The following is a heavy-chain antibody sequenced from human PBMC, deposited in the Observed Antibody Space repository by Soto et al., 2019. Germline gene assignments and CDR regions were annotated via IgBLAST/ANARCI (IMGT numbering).Heavy chain of an antibody. CDR1: GYTFTSYG. J-gene: IGHJ4*02. CDR3: ARIIDPRIAAAGSYFDY. V-gene: IGHV1-18*01. CDR2: ISAYNGNT. Sequence: ASVKVSCKASGYTFTSYGISWVRQAPGQGLEWMGWISAYNGNTNYAQKLQGRVTMTTDTSTSTAYMELRSLRSDDTAVYYCARIIDPRIAAAGSYFDYWGQGTLVTVSS. D-gene: IGHD6-13*01.